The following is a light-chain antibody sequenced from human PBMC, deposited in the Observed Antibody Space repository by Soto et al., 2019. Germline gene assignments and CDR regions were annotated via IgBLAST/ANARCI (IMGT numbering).Light chain of an antibody. CDR3: QKYTNVPA. V-gene: IGKV1-27*01. J-gene: IGKJ4*01. CDR1: QGISNY. CDR2: AAS. Sequence: DIQMTQSPSSLSASVGDRVTITCRASQGISNYLAWYQQIPGKVPKLLISAASTLQSGVPSRFSRSGSGTDFTLTISSLQPEDVATYYCQKYTNVPAFGGGTKVEI.